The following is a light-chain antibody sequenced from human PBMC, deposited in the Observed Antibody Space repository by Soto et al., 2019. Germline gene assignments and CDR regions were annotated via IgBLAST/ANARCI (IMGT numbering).Light chain of an antibody. J-gene: IGKJ4*01. V-gene: IGKV3-15*01. CDR3: QQYHTWPIT. CDR2: GAF. Sequence: EIVMTQSPVTLSVSPGERVTLSCRASQSVRSNLAWYQQKPGQSPSLLIYGAFTRATGIPARFSGTGSGTEFTLTISSLQSEDCAIYYCQQYHTWPITFGGGTKVDI. CDR1: QSVRSN.